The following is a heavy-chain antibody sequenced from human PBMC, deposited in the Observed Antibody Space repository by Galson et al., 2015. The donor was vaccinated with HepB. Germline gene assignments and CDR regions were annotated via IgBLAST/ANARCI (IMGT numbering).Heavy chain of an antibody. CDR2: IYYSGST. CDR3: ASNYAYYEGNAFDI. J-gene: IGHJ3*02. D-gene: IGHD1-26*01. CDR1: GGSISSSSYY. Sequence: SETLSLTCTVSGGSISSSSYYWGWIRQPPGKGLEWIGSIYYSGSTYYNPSLKSRVTISVDTSKNQFSLKLSSVTAADTAVYYCASNYAYYEGNAFDIWGQGTMVTVSS. V-gene: IGHV4-39*01.